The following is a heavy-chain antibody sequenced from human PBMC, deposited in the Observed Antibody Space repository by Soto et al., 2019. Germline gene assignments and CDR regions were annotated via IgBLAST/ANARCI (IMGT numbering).Heavy chain of an antibody. D-gene: IGHD3-9*01. CDR1: GSTFSSYG. CDR2: IYYDASNK. V-gene: IGHV3-33*01. Sequence: GGSLRLSCAASGSTFSSYGMHWVRQAPGKGLEWVAIIYYDASNKYYADSVKGRFTISRDNSKNTLYLQMNSLRAGDTAVYYCATHRNNVLTGYLEYWGQGTLVTVSS. CDR3: ATHRNNVLTGYLEY. J-gene: IGHJ4*02.